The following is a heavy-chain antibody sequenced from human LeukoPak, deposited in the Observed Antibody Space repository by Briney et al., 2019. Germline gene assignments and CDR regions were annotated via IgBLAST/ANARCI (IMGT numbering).Heavy chain of an antibody. CDR1: GGSISSSSYY. J-gene: IGHJ6*03. CDR3: ARGYCSGGSCYSYYYYYYMDV. D-gene: IGHD2-15*01. CDR2: IYYRGST. V-gene: IGHV4-39*07. Sequence: SETLSLTCTVPGGSISSSSYYWGWIRQPPGKGLEWIGSIYYRGSTYYNPSLKSRVTISVDTSKNQFSLKLSSVTAADTAVYYCARGYCSGGSCYSYYYYYYMDVWGKGTTVTVSS.